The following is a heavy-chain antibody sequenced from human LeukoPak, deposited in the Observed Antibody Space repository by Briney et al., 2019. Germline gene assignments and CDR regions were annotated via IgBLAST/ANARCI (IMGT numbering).Heavy chain of an antibody. D-gene: IGHD3-22*01. J-gene: IGHJ4*02. CDR1: GGTISSGDYY. Sequence: PSQTLSLTCTVSGGTISSGDYYWSWIRQPPGKGLEWIGYIYYSGSTNYNPSLKSRVTISVDTSKNQFSLKLSSVTAADTAVYYCARAPYDSSGYSLNYWGQGTLVTVSS. CDR2: IYYSGST. V-gene: IGHV4-30-4*01. CDR3: ARAPYDSSGYSLNY.